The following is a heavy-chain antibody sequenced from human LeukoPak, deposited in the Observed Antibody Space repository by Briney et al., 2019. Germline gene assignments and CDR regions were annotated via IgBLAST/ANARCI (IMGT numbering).Heavy chain of an antibody. CDR3: ARASYYYGSGSHDY. Sequence: SQTLSLTCTVSGGSISSGDYYWSWIRQPPGKGLEWIGYIYYSGSTYYNPSLKSRVTTSVDTSKNQFSLKLSSVTAADTAVYYCARASYYYGSGSHDYWGQGTLVTVSS. V-gene: IGHV4-30-4*01. CDR2: IYYSGST. D-gene: IGHD3-10*01. CDR1: GGSISSGDYY. J-gene: IGHJ4*02.